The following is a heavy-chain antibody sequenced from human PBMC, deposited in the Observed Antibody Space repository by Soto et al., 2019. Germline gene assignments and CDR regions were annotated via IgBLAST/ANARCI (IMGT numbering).Heavy chain of an antibody. Sequence: VQLQESGPGLVKPSQTLSLTCTVSGGSISSGYYYWSWIRQHPGKGLEWIGYIYYSGTTYYNPSLKTRVTLSVDTSKSQFSLRLASVAAAATVVYYCARAERYSSYWGLFDPWGHGTLVTVSP. V-gene: IGHV4-31*03. D-gene: IGHD6-13*01. CDR2: IYYSGTT. CDR1: GGSISSGYYY. J-gene: IGHJ5*02. CDR3: ARAERYSSYWGLFDP.